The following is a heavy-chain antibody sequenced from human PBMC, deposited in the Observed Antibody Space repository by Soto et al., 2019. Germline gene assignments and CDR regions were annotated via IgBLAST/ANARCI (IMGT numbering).Heavy chain of an antibody. CDR1: VFTFSSYG. V-gene: IGHV3-33*01. CDR2: IWYDGSNK. D-gene: IGHD6-19*01. CDR3: ARMRGVAVAAWYYFDY. J-gene: IGHJ4*02. Sequence: QVQLVESGGGVVQPGRSLRLSCAASVFTFSSYGMHWVRQAPGKGLEWVAVIWYDGSNKYYADSVKGRFTISRDNSKNTLYLQMNSLRAEDTAVYYCARMRGVAVAAWYYFDYWGQGTLVTVSS.